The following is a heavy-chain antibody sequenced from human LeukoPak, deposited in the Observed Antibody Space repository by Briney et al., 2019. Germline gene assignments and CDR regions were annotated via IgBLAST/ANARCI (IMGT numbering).Heavy chain of an antibody. CDR1: GYSFTSYW. J-gene: IGHJ3*02. V-gene: IGHV5-51*01. CDR3: ARRGMYYYDSSGYPAFDI. Sequence: GESLKISCKGSGYSFTSYWIGWVRQMPGKGLEWMGIIYPGDSDTRYSPSFQGQVTISADMSISTAYLQWSSLKASDTAMYYCARRGMYYYDSSGYPAFDIWGQGTMVTVSS. CDR2: IYPGDSDT. D-gene: IGHD3-22*01.